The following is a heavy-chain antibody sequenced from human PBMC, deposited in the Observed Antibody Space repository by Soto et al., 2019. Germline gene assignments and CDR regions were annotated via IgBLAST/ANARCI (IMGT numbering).Heavy chain of an antibody. D-gene: IGHD1-7*01. Sequence: QVQLVQSGAEVKKPGSSVKVSCKASGGTFSSYAISWVRQAPGQGLEWMGGIIPIFGTANYAQKFQGRVTITADESTSTAYIELSSLRSEDTAVYYCAAGVVAGTTDYYYYGMDVWGQVPTVTVSS. CDR3: AAGVVAGTTDYYYYGMDV. CDR2: IIPIFGTA. CDR1: GGTFSSYA. J-gene: IGHJ6*02. V-gene: IGHV1-69*01.